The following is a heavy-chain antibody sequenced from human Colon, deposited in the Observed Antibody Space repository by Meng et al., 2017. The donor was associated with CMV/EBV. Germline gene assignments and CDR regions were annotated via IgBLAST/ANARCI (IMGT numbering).Heavy chain of an antibody. V-gene: IGHV3-53*01. Sequence: GGSLRLSCTASGFTVSSHYMSWVRQAPGKGLEWVSVIYTGGTTYYADSVKGRFTISRDNSKNILYLQMNSLRAEDRAVYYCARAGSDFRSGYYGYWGLGTLVTVSS. D-gene: IGHD3-3*01. CDR1: GFTVSSHY. CDR3: ARAGSDFRSGYYGY. CDR2: IYTGGTT. J-gene: IGHJ4*02.